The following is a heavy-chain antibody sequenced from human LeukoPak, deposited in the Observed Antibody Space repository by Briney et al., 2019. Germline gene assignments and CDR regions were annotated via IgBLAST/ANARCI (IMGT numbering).Heavy chain of an antibody. CDR2: ISGSGGST. CDR1: GFTFSSYA. J-gene: IGHJ4*02. D-gene: IGHD2-15*01. V-gene: IGHV3-23*01. Sequence: GGSLRLSCAASGFTFSSYATSWVRQAPGKGLEWVSAISGSGGSTYYADSVKGRFTISRDNSKNTLYLQMNSLRAEDTAVYYCAKDRGPYCSGGSCASRDYWGQGTLVTVSS. CDR3: AKDRGPYCSGGSCASRDY.